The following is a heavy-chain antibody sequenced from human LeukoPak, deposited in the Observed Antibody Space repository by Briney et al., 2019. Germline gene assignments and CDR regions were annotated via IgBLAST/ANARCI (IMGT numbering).Heavy chain of an antibody. J-gene: IGHJ4*02. Sequence: SETLSLTCAVYGGSFSGYYWSWIRQPPGKGLEWIGEINHSGSTNYNPSLKGRVTISVDTSKNQFSLKLSSVTAADTAVYYCARGGGYKDRLDYWGQGTLVTVSS. CDR2: INHSGST. D-gene: IGHD5-24*01. CDR3: ARGGGYKDRLDY. CDR1: GGSFSGYY. V-gene: IGHV4-34*01.